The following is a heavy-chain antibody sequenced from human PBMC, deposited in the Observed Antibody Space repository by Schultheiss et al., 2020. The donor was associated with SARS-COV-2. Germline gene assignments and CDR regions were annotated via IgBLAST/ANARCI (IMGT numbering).Heavy chain of an antibody. CDR1: GFTFSSYS. CDR3: ARGRSSSWYGGIWYYYGMDV. D-gene: IGHD6-13*01. J-gene: IGHJ6*02. Sequence: GGSLRLSCAASGFTFSSYSMSWVRQAPGKGLEWVSYISSSGSTIYYADSVKGRFTISRDNTKNTLYLQMNSLRAEDTAVYYCARGRSSSWYGGIWYYYGMDVWGQGTTVTVSS. V-gene: IGHV3-48*01. CDR2: ISSSGSTI.